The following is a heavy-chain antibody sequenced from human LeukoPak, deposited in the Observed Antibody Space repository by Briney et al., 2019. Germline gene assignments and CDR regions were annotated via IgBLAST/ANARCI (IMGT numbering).Heavy chain of an antibody. CDR2: INHSGST. V-gene: IGHV4-34*01. J-gene: IGHJ6*03. Sequence: GSLRLSCAASGFTFSSYYMNWVRQPPGKGLEWIGEINHSGSTNYNPSLKSRVTISVDTSKNQFSLKLSSVTAADTAVYYCARGRVIMLRYYYYYMDVWGKGTTVTVSS. CDR3: ARGRVIMLRYYYYYMDV. D-gene: IGHD3-3*01. CDR1: GFTFSSYY.